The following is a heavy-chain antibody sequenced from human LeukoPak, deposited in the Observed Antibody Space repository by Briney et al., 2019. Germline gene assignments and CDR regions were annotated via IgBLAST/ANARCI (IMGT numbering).Heavy chain of an antibody. Sequence: PSETLSLTCTVSGGSISSHYWSWIRQPPGKGLEWIGYIYYSGSTNYNPSLKSRVTISVDTSKNQFSLKLSSVTAADTAVYYCARQGSPGAVAGKVFDYWGQGTLVTVSS. D-gene: IGHD6-19*01. CDR2: IYYSGST. V-gene: IGHV4-59*08. CDR1: GGSISSHY. CDR3: ARQGSPGAVAGKVFDY. J-gene: IGHJ4*02.